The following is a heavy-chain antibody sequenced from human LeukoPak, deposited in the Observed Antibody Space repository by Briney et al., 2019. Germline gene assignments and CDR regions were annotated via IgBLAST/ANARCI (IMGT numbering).Heavy chain of an antibody. CDR1: GFTFSGYA. J-gene: IGHJ4*02. CDR3: ANTMIVAYYFDY. D-gene: IGHD3-22*01. V-gene: IGHV3-23*01. CDR2: ISGSGGST. Sequence: GGSLRLSCAASGFTFSGYAMSWVRQAPGKGLEWVSAISGSGGSTYYADSVKGRFTISRDNSKNTLYLQMNSLRAEDTAVYYCANTMIVAYYFDYWGQGTLVTVSS.